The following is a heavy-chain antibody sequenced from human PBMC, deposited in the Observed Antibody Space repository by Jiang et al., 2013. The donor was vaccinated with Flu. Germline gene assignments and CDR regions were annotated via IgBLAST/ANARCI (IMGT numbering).Heavy chain of an antibody. CDR1: GDIVSSNSAG. Sequence: TLSLTCAISGDIVSSNSAGWNWIRQSPSRGLEWLGRTYYRSTWYNDYAVSVKRRITINPDTSKNQFSLHLSSVTPEDTAIYYCTRDQSSRSYYYGMDVWGQGTTVTVSS. CDR3: TRDQSSRSYYYGMDV. J-gene: IGHJ6*02. V-gene: IGHV6-1*01. CDR2: TYYRSTWYN.